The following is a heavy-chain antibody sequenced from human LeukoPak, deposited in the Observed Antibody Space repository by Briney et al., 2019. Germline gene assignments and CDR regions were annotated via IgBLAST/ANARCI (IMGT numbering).Heavy chain of an antibody. Sequence: GGSLRLSCAASGFKFSDYSMSWVRQAPGKGLERVPGIGGSGGGTYYGDSAKGRFTVSRDNSKNTLFLHMNNLSAEDTAVYFCAKDQEPRFLQTTFDYWGQGTLVTVSS. V-gene: IGHV3-23*01. CDR2: IGGSGGGT. CDR1: GFKFSDYS. CDR3: AKDQEPRFLQTTFDY. J-gene: IGHJ4*02. D-gene: IGHD3-3*01.